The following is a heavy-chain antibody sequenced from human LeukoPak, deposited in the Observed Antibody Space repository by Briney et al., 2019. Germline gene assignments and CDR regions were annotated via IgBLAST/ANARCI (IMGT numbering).Heavy chain of an antibody. CDR2: IYYSGST. J-gene: IGHJ4*02. CDR3: AREIKSHSGWFDY. D-gene: IGHD6-19*01. V-gene: IGHV4-31*03. Sequence: SQTLSLTCTVSGGSISSGGYYWRWIRQHPGKGLERIGYIYYSGSTYYNPSLKSRVTISVDTSKNQFSLKLSSVTAADTAVYYCAREIKSHSGWFDYWGQGTLVTVSS. CDR1: GGSISSGGYY.